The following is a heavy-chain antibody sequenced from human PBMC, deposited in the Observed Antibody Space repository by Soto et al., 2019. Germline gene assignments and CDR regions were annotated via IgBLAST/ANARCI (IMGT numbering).Heavy chain of an antibody. Sequence: GGSLRLSCAASGFTFSSYWMHWVRQAPGKGLVWVSRINSDGSSTSYADSVKGRFTISRDNAKNTLYLQMNSLRAEDTAVYYCARAYSIMVRGVIISGPPSGWGQGTLVTVSS. CDR1: GFTFSSYW. J-gene: IGHJ4*02. CDR3: ARAYSIMVRGVIISGPPSG. D-gene: IGHD3-10*01. V-gene: IGHV3-74*01. CDR2: INSDGSST.